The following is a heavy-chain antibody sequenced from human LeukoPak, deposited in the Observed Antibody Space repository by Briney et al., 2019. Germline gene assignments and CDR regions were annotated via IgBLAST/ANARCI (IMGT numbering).Heavy chain of an antibody. CDR2: IIPIFGTA. CDR3: ARGGYYYDSSGYSHLPDY. Sequence: SVKVSCKASGGTSSSYAISWVRQAPGQGLEWMGGIIPIFGTANYAQKFQGRVTITADESTSTAYMELSSLRSEDTAVYYCARGGYYYDSSGYSHLPDYWGQGTLVTVSA. CDR1: GGTSSSYA. D-gene: IGHD3-22*01. V-gene: IGHV1-69*13. J-gene: IGHJ4*02.